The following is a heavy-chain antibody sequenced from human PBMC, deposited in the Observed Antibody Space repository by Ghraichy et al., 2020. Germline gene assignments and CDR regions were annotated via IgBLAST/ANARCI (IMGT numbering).Heavy chain of an antibody. CDR1: GFSLSNARMG. Sequence: SGPTLVKPTETLTLTCTVSGFSLSNARMGVSWIRQPPGKALEWLAHIFSNDEKSYSTSLKSRLTISKDTSKSQVVLTMTNMDPVDTATYYCARIAFPDYDSSGYAFDIWGQGTMVTVSS. V-gene: IGHV2-26*01. D-gene: IGHD3-22*01. CDR3: ARIAFPDYDSSGYAFDI. CDR2: IFSNDEK. J-gene: IGHJ3*02.